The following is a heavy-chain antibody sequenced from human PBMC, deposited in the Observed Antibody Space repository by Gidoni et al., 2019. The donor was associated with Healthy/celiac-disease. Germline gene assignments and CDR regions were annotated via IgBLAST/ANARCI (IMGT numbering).Heavy chain of an antibody. CDR3: ARTPTRYSYGYFDY. CDR2: IYSGVST. D-gene: IGHD5-18*01. Sequence: EVQLVETGGGLLQPGGSLRLSCAASGFTVISNYRSWVRQAPGKGLGWVSVIYSGVSTYYADSVKGRCTISRDNSKNTLYLQMNSLRAEDTAVYYCARTPTRYSYGYFDYWGQGTLVTVSS. V-gene: IGHV3-53*02. J-gene: IGHJ4*02. CDR1: GFTVISNY.